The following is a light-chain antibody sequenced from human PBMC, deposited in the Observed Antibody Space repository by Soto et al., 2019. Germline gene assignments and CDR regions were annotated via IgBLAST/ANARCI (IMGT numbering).Light chain of an antibody. CDR2: LGS. Sequence: DIVMTQSPLSLPVTPGEPASISCRSSQSLLHSNGYTYLDWYLQRPGQSPQLLIYLGSTRGAGVSDRFSGSGSGTDFTLKISRVEAEDVAVYYCMQALQTPYTFGQGTKLEIK. CDR3: MQALQTPYT. V-gene: IGKV2-28*01. J-gene: IGKJ2*01. CDR1: QSLLHSNGYTY.